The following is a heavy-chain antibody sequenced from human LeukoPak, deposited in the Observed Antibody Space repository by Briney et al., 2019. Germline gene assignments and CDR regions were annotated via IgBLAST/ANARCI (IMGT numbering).Heavy chain of an antibody. D-gene: IGHD3-10*01. J-gene: IGHJ4*02. CDR3: ARASFAPGGGDY. Sequence: SETLSLTCTVSGGSISSGDYYWSWIRQPPGKGLEWIGYIYYSGSTYYNPSLKSRVTISVDTSKNQFSLKLSSVTAADTAVYYCARASFAPGGGDYWGQGTLVTVFS. CDR1: GGSISSGDYY. V-gene: IGHV4-30-4*08. CDR2: IYYSGST.